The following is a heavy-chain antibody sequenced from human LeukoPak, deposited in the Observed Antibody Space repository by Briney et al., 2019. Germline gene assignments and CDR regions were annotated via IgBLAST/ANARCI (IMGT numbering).Heavy chain of an antibody. CDR2: ISSSGNTI. D-gene: IGHD3-10*01. CDR1: GFTFSSYE. V-gene: IGHV3-48*03. CDR3: ARRRLYYYGSGSYYYMDV. J-gene: IGHJ6*03. Sequence: GGSLRLSCAASGFTFSSYEMNWVRQAPGKGLEWVSYISSSGNTIYYADSVKGRFTISRDNAKNSLYLQMNSLRAEDTAVYYCARRRLYYYGSGSYYYMDVWGKGTTVTISS.